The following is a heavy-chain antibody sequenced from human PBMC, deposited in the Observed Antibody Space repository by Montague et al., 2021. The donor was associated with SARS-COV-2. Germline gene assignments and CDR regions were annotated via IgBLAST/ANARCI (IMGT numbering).Heavy chain of an antibody. V-gene: IGHV4-39*02. D-gene: IGHD5-12*01. CDR3: ARRGRKLLPVATTIGGFDI. CDR2: IYDSGST. CDR1: GGSISSSNYY. Sequence: SETRSLTCTVSGGSISSSNYYWDWIRQPPGKGLERIGSIYDSGSTYYNPSLKSRVTISVDTSKNHFSLKLSSVTAADTAVYYCARRGRKLLPVATTIGGFDIWGQGTMVTVSS. J-gene: IGHJ3*02.